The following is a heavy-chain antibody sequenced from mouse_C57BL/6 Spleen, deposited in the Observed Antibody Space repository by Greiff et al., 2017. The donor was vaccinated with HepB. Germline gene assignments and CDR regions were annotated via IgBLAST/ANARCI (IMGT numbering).Heavy chain of an antibody. CDR2: IYPGDGDT. Sequence: VKLVESGPELVKPGASVKISCKASGYAFSSSWMNWVKQRPGKGLEWIGRIYPGDGDTNYNGKFKGKATLTAVKSSSTAYMQLSSLTSEASAVYFCARLPYYYSSSFYYFDCWGQGTTLTVSS. V-gene: IGHV1-82*01. J-gene: IGHJ2*01. CDR3: ARLPYYYSSSFYYFDC. D-gene: IGHD1-1*01. CDR1: GYAFSSSW.